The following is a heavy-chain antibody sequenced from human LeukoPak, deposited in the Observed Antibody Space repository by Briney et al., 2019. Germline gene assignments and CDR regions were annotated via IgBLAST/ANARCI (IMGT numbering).Heavy chain of an antibody. J-gene: IGHJ4*02. V-gene: IGHV3-72*01. CDR1: EFTFSDYY. D-gene: IGHD5-24*01. CDR2: NRNKANSYTT. Sequence: GGSLRLSCTASEFTFSDYYMSWIRQAPGKGLEWVGRNRNKANSYTTEYAASVKGRFTISRDASKNSLYLQMNSLKTEDTAVYYCTRVSGDGYSDYWGQGTLVTVSS. CDR3: TRVSGDGYSDY.